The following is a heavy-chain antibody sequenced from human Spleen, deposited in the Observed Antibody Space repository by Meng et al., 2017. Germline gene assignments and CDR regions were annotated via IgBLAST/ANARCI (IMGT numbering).Heavy chain of an antibody. CDR3: VRDNYGPDY. D-gene: IGHD3-10*01. CDR2: LHGDGSGP. J-gene: IGHJ4*02. CDR1: GFIYNNYQ. Sequence: VELVESGGGVVQPGRSLRLSCAASGFIYNNYQMHWVRQAPGEGLVWVSRLHGDGSGPIYADSVKGRFTISRDNAKNTLDLQMNSLRLDDTAIYYCVRDNYGPDYWGQGTLVTVSS. V-gene: IGHV3-74*01.